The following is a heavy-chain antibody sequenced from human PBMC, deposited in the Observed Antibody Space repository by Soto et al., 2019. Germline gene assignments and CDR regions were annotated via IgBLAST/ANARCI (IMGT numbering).Heavy chain of an antibody. D-gene: IGHD1-26*01. J-gene: IGHJ5*02. CDR1: SASITSSTDY. CDR2: IYYSGST. CDR3: ARQRNSGSYYASWFDP. V-gene: IGHV4-39*01. Sequence: SETLSLTCTFSSASITSSTDYWGWIRQPPGKGLEWIGSIYYSGSTYYNPSLKSRVTISVDTSKNQFSLKLSSVTAVDTAVYYCARQRNSGSYYASWFDPWGQGTLVTVS.